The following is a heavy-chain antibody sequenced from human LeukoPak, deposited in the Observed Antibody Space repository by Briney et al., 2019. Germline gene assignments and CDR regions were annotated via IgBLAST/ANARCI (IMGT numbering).Heavy chain of an antibody. D-gene: IGHD3-10*01. CDR2: INSDGSST. V-gene: IGHV3-74*01. Sequence: GGSLRLSCAASGFILSSYWMHWVRPAPGKGLVWVSRINSDGSSTNYADSVKGRFTSSRDNAKNTLYLQMNSLRAETTAVYYCARVRGESPRWFDPWGPRTLVTVSS. J-gene: IGHJ5*02. CDR3: ARVRGESPRWFDP. CDR1: GFILSSYW.